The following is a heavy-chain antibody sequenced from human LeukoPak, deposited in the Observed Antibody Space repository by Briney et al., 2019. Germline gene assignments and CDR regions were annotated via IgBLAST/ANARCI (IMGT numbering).Heavy chain of an antibody. CDR2: TSWDGSEN. V-gene: IGHV3-30*18. Sequence: GTSLRLSCAASGFTFNEYGMHWVRQAPVTGLEWVAVTSWDGSENHYADSVRGRFTISRDNSKNTLYLQMNSLRVEDTAVYYCAKAGHYDFWSGPIIHFDYWGQGTLVTVSS. CDR1: GFTFNEYG. J-gene: IGHJ4*02. D-gene: IGHD3-3*01. CDR3: AKAGHYDFWSGPIIHFDY.